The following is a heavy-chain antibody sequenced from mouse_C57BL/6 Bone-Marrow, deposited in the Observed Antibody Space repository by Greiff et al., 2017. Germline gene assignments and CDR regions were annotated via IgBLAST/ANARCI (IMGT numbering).Heavy chain of an antibody. D-gene: IGHD2-1*01. V-gene: IGHV5-12*01. CDR1: GFTFSDYY. Sequence: EVKLVESGGGLVQPGGSLKLSCAASGFTFSDYYMYWVRQTPEKRLEWVAYISNGGGSTYYPDTVKGRFTISRDNAKNTLYLQMSRLKSEDTAMYYCARQDWGNPYFDYWGQGTTLTVSS. CDR3: ARQDWGNPYFDY. CDR2: ISNGGGST. J-gene: IGHJ2*01.